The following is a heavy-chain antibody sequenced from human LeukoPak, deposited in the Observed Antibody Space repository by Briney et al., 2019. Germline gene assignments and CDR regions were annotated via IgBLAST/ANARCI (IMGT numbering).Heavy chain of an antibody. V-gene: IGHV4-34*01. CDR1: GGSFSGYY. CDR2: INHSGST. J-gene: IGHJ2*01. Sequence: SETLSLTCAVYGGSFSGYYWSWIRQPPGKGLEWIGEINHSGSTNYNPSLKSRVTISVDTSKNQFSLKLSSVTAADTAVYYCARTRTTMTKRYFDLWGRGTLVTVSS. D-gene: IGHD4-17*01. CDR3: ARTRTTMTKRYFDL.